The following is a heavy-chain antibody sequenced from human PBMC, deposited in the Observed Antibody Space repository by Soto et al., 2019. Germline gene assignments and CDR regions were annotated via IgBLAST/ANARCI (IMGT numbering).Heavy chain of an antibody. CDR1: GFTFSDYY. D-gene: IGHD3-10*01. Sequence: SLRLSCAASGFTFSDYYMSWIRQAPGKGLEWVPYISSSGSTIYYADSVKGRFTISRDNSKNTLYLHMNSLRVEDTAVYYCVRDKAYYGSGSLYGMDVWGQGTTVTVSS. J-gene: IGHJ6*02. CDR3: VRDKAYYGSGSLYGMDV. V-gene: IGHV3-11*01. CDR2: ISSSGSTI.